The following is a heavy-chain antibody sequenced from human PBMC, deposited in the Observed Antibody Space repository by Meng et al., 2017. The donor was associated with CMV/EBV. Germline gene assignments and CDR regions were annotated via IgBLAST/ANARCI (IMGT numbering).Heavy chain of an antibody. V-gene: IGHV3-74*01. CDR1: GFTFISYW. CDR3: ARYAVVTAPDY. Sequence: SCATSGFTFISYWMHWVRQAPGKGLEWVSRIRGDGHYTSYADSVKGRFTISRDNAKNILYLQMNSLRAEDTAVYYCARYAVVTAPDYWGQGTLVTVSS. J-gene: IGHJ4*02. D-gene: IGHD2-21*02. CDR2: IRGDGHYT.